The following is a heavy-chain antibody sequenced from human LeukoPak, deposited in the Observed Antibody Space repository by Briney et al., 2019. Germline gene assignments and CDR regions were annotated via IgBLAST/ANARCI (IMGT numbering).Heavy chain of an antibody. Sequence: GGSLRLSCAASGFTFSSYAMSWVRQAPGKGLEWVSGVSGSGDSTYYADSVKGRFTISRDNSKNTLYLQMNSLRAEDTAVYYCAKESIRWQPQSDYFDYWGQGTRVTVSP. D-gene: IGHD4-23*01. CDR1: GFTFSSYA. CDR3: AKESIRWQPQSDYFDY. V-gene: IGHV3-23*01. CDR2: VSGSGDST. J-gene: IGHJ4*02.